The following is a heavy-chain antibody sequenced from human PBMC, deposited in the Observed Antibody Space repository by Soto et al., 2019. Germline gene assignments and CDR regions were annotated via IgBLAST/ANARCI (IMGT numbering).Heavy chain of an antibody. CDR3: ARDGDDDILTASPVRAFDM. CDR2: IKQDGRQK. Sequence: VQLVESGGGLVQPGGSLRLSCAASGFSFSNYWMTWVRQAPGKGLEWVANIKQDGRQKYYVDSVKGRFTISRDNAKNSVYLQMNSLRAEDTAVYYCARDGDDDILTASPVRAFDMWGLGTLVTVSS. V-gene: IGHV3-7*01. J-gene: IGHJ3*02. D-gene: IGHD3-9*01. CDR1: GFSFSNYW.